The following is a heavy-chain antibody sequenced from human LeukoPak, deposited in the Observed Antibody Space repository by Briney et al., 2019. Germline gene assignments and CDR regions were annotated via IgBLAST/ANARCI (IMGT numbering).Heavy chain of an antibody. J-gene: IGHJ4*02. CDR1: GFTFDDYA. CDR2: ISWNSGSI. CDR3: AKDTRYDILTGFDY. D-gene: IGHD3-9*01. V-gene: IGHV3-9*01. Sequence: GGSLRLSCAASGFTFDDYAMHWVRQAPGKGLEWVSGISWNSGSIGYADSVKGRFTISRYNAKNSLYLQMNSLRAEDTALYYCAKDTRYDILTGFDYWGQGTLVTVSS.